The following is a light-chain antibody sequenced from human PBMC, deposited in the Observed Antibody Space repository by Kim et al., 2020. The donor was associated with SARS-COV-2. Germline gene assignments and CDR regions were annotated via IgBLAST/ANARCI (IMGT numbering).Light chain of an antibody. CDR2: DSS. V-gene: IGKV1-5*01. CDR3: QQYNSYPWT. Sequence: ASVGDRVTITCRASQSNSSWLAWYQQKPGKAPQLLIYDSSSLESGVPSRFIGSGSGTEFTLTISSLQPDDFATYYCQQYNSYPWTFGQGTKVDIK. J-gene: IGKJ1*01. CDR1: QSNSSW.